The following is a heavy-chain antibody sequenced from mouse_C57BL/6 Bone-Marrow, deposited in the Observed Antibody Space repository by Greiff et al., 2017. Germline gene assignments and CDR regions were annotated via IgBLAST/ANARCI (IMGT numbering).Heavy chain of an antibody. J-gene: IGHJ3*01. CDR3: TGPYYYGSSYPFAY. V-gene: IGHV6-3*01. Sequence: EVKLVESGGGLVQPGGSMKLSCVASGFTFSNYWMNWVRQSPEKGLEWVAQIRLKSDNYATHYAESVKGRFTISRDDSKSSVYLQMNNLRAEDTGIYYCTGPYYYGSSYPFAYWGQGTLVTVSA. CDR1: GFTFSNYW. D-gene: IGHD1-1*01. CDR2: IRLKSDNYAT.